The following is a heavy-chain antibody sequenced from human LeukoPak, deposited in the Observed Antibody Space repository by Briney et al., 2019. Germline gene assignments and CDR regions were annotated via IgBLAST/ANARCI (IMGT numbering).Heavy chain of an antibody. J-gene: IGHJ6*02. V-gene: IGHV4-59*01. D-gene: IGHD5-24*01. CDR2: IYYSGST. CDR3: ARPTVEMATIRVSKYYYYYGMDV. CDR1: GGSISSYY. Sequence: SETLSLTCTVSGGSISSYYWSWIRQPPGKGLEWIGYIYYSGSTNYNPSLKSRVTISVDTSKNQFSLKLSSVTAADTAVYYCARPTVEMATIRVSKYYYYYGMDVWGQGTTVTVSS.